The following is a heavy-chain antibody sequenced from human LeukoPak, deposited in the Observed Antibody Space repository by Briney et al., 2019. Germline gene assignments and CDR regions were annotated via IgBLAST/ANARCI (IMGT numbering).Heavy chain of an antibody. CDR1: GDSISSGSYY. D-gene: IGHD3-16*01. CDR3: ARVGAGDYFDY. Sequence: SQTLSLTCTVSGDSISSGSYYWSWIRQPAGKGLEWIGRIYTSGSTNYNPSLKSRVTISVDTSKNQFSLKLSSVTAADTAVYYCARVGAGDYFDYWGQGTLVTVSS. J-gene: IGHJ4*02. CDR2: IYTSGST. V-gene: IGHV4-61*02.